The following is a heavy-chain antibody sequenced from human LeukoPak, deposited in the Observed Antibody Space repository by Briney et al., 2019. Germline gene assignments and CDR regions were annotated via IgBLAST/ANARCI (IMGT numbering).Heavy chain of an antibody. CDR1: GGSISSYY. J-gene: IGHJ6*03. Sequence: PSETLSLTCTVSGGSISSYYWSWIRQPPGKGLEWIGSIYYSGSTYYNPSLKSRVTISVDTSKNQFSLKLSSVTAADTAVYYCASLGDSSGYYYYYYMDVWGKGTTVTVSS. V-gene: IGHV4-59*05. D-gene: IGHD3-22*01. CDR3: ASLGDSSGYYYYYYMDV. CDR2: IYYSGST.